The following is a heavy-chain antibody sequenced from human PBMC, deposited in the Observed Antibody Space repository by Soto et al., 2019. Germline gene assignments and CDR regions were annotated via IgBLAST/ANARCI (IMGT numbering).Heavy chain of an antibody. J-gene: IGHJ3*01. CDR2: ISAYNGDK. CDR3: ARDVDTAMATRALDL. Sequence: QVQLVQSGAEVKKPGASVKVSCKASGFPFTSYGISWVRQAPGEGPEWMGWISAYNGDKNFAEKFQGRVTMTTDTSTSTAYLELMSLTYDDTAVYYCARDVDTAMATRALDLWGQGTMVIVSS. V-gene: IGHV1-18*04. CDR1: GFPFTSYG. D-gene: IGHD5-18*01.